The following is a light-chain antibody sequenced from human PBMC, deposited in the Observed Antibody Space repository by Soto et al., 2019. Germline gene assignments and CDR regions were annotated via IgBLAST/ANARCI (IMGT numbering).Light chain of an antibody. CDR3: ASYTGSDTLV. CDR1: SSDVGGYNY. Sequence: QSALTQPPFASGSPGQSVTISCTGTSSDVGGYNYVSWYQQHPGKAPKLMIYEVSKRPSGVPDRLSGSKSGNTASLTVSGLQVEDEADYYCASYTGSDTLVFGGGTKLTVL. V-gene: IGLV2-8*01. CDR2: EVS. J-gene: IGLJ2*01.